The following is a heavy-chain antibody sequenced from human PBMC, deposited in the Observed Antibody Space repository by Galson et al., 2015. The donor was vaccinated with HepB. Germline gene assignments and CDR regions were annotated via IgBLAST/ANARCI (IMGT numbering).Heavy chain of an antibody. CDR3: ARSVGYYYHMDF. CDR2: ISSNGGTT. V-gene: IGHV3-64*02. D-gene: IGHD1-26*01. J-gene: IGHJ6*03. CDR1: GFTFSTYA. Sequence: SLRLSCAASGFTFSTYAMHWVRQAPGKGLEYVSAISSNGGTTYYADSVKGRFTISRDNSRNTLYLQMDSLRAEDMAVYYCARSVGYYYHMDFWGEGTTVTVSS.